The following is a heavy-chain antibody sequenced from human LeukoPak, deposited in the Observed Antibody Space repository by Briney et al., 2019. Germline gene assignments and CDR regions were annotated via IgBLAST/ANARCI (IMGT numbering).Heavy chain of an antibody. CDR2: ISSTAITI. V-gene: IGHV3-11*01. J-gene: IGHJ4*02. D-gene: IGHD4-23*01. Sequence: PGGSLRLSCAASGFTFGDYYMSWIRQAPGKGLEWVSYISSTAITINYADSVKGRFHISRDNVKNLLYLQMNSLRADDTAVYYCARSVGGGKKPRGQNFDYWGQGTLVTVSS. CDR3: ARSVGGGKKPRGQNFDY. CDR1: GFTFGDYY.